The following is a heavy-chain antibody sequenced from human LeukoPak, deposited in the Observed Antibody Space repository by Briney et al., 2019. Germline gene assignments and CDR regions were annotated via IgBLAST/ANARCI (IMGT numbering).Heavy chain of an antibody. V-gene: IGHV3-7*01. D-gene: IGHD1-1*01. Sequence: GGSLRLSCAASGFTFSDYFMTWVRQAPGKGLGWVAHINQAGTKGNYVDSVRGCFTISRDNAKKSLYLQMDSLRAEDTASYYCSRENWSQDHWSQGILVTVSS. CDR2: INQAGTKG. CDR1: GFTFSDYF. CDR3: SRENWSQDH. J-gene: IGHJ4*02.